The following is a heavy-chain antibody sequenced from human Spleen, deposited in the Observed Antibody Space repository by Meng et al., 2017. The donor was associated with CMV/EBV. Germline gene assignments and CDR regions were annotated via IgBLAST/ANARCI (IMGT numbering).Heavy chain of an antibody. CDR2: INWNGGST. Sequence: GESLKISCAVSGFTFDDYAMSWVRQVPGKGLEWVSGINWNGGSTGYVDSVKGRFTVSRDNAKKSLYLQRNRITAEDTALYYCARAAGYDFWTGWYDYWGQGTQVTVSS. CDR3: ARAAGYDFWTGWYDY. J-gene: IGHJ4*02. CDR1: GFTFDDYA. V-gene: IGHV3-20*04. D-gene: IGHD3-3*01.